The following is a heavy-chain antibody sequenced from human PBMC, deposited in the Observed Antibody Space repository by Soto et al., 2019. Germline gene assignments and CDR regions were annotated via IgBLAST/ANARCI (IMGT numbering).Heavy chain of an antibody. V-gene: IGHV1-69*15. CDR1: GGTFSNYG. Sequence: QVHLVQSGAEAKKPGSSVNVSCKASGGTFSNYGITWVRHAPGQGLEWVGRIIPIFGTTNVAQKFQGRVTITADESTTTAYMELSGLRSDDTAVYYCAKDGGADGYFGNWLDPWGQGTLVTVSS. J-gene: IGHJ5*02. CDR3: AKDGGADGYFGNWLDP. CDR2: IIPIFGTT. D-gene: IGHD5-12*01.